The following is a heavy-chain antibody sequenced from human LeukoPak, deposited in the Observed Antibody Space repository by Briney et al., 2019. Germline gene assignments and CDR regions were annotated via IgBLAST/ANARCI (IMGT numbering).Heavy chain of an antibody. CDR1: GFTFSNYN. CDR3: ARGGGYTYGLPLDY. Sequence: KPGGSLRLSCAASGFTFSNYNMNWVRQAPGKGPEWVSSISSSSSHIFYADSVKGRFTISRDNAKNSLNLQMNSLRAEDTAVYYCARGGGYTYGLPLDYWGQGTLVTVSS. J-gene: IGHJ4*02. CDR2: ISSSSSHI. V-gene: IGHV3-21*01. D-gene: IGHD5-18*01.